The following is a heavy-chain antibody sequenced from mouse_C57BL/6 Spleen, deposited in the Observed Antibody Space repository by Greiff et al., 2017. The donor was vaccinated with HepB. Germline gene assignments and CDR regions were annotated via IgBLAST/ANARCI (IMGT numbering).Heavy chain of an antibody. D-gene: IGHD1-1*01. J-gene: IGHJ2*01. CDR2: IYPGDGDT. CDR1: GYSFSSYW. CDR3: SFITTDIFDY. V-gene: IGHV1-80*01. Sequence: QVQLQQSGAELVKPGASVKISCKASGYSFSSYWMNWVKQRPGKGLEWIGQIYPGDGDTNYNGKFKGKATLTADKSSSTAYMQLSSLTSEDSAVYFCSFITTDIFDYWGQGTTLTVSS.